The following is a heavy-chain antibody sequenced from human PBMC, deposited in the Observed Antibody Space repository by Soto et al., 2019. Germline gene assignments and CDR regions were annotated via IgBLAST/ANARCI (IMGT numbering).Heavy chain of an antibody. CDR3: AKAGRVVVPAALDY. CDR2: ISYDGSNK. CDR1: GFTFSSYG. D-gene: IGHD2-2*01. V-gene: IGHV3-30*18. Sequence: QVQLVESGGGVVQPGRSLRLSCAASGFTFSSYGMHWVRQAPVKGLEWVAVISYDGSNKYYADSVKGRFTISRDNSKNTLYLQMNSLRAEDTAVYYCAKAGRVVVPAALDYWGQGTLVTVSS. J-gene: IGHJ4*02.